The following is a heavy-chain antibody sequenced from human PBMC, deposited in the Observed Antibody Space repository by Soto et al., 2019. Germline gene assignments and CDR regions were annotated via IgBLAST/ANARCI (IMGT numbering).Heavy chain of an antibody. CDR1: GGTFSSYA. J-gene: IGHJ4*02. Sequence: SVKVSCKASGGTFSSYAISWVRQAPGQGLEWMGGIIPIFGTANYAQKFQGRVTITADKSTSTAYMELSSLRSGDTAVYYCARDNYFCRGSLDYWGQGTQVTVSS. D-gene: IGHD3-3*01. CDR2: IIPIFGTA. V-gene: IGHV1-69*06. CDR3: ARDNYFCRGSLDY.